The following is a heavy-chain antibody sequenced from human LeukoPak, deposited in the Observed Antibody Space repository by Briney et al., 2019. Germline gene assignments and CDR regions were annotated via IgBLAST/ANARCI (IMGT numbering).Heavy chain of an antibody. CDR2: IIPILGIA. Sequence: ASVKVSCKASGYTFTGYYMHWVRQAPGQGLEWMGRIIPILGIANYAQKFQGRVTITADKSTSTAYMELSSLRSEDTAVYYCARELGCSSTSCKPWGQGTLVTVSS. CDR3: ARELGCSSTSCKP. J-gene: IGHJ5*02. V-gene: IGHV1-69*04. D-gene: IGHD2-2*01. CDR1: GYTFTGYY.